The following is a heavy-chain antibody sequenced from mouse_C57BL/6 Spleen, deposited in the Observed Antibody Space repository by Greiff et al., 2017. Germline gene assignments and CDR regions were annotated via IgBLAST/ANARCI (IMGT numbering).Heavy chain of an antibody. CDR2: IDPETGGT. CDR3: TIGVYDGYRFDY. D-gene: IGHD2-3*01. J-gene: IGHJ2*01. V-gene: IGHV1-15*01. CDR1: GYTFTDYE. Sequence: QVHVKQSGAELVRPGASVTLSCKASGYTFTDYEMHWVKQTPVHGLEWIGAIDPETGGTAYNQKFKGKAILTADKSSSTAYMELRSLTSEDSAVYYCTIGVYDGYRFDYWGQGTTLTVSS.